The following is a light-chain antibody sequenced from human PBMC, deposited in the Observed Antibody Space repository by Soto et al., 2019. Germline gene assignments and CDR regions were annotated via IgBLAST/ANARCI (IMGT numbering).Light chain of an antibody. CDR3: QVWDSTSDHVV. Sequence: SYELTQPPSVSVAPGQTATITCEGNNIGSKNVHWYQRKPGQAPALVVYDDRGRPSGVPERLSGSNSGNTATLTISRVEAGDEADYYCQVWDSTSDHVVFGGGTKVTVL. CDR1: NIGSKN. J-gene: IGLJ2*01. CDR2: DDR. V-gene: IGLV3-21*02.